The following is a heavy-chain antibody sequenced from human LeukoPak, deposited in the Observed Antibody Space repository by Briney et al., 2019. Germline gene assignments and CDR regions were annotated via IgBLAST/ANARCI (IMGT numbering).Heavy chain of an antibody. D-gene: IGHD5-24*01. J-gene: IGHJ4*02. CDR1: GFTFSSYS. CDR3: ARAMGWLQYFDY. V-gene: IGHV3-21*01. Sequence: PGGSLRLSCAASGFTFSSYSMNWVRQAPGKGLEWVSSISSSSSYIYYADSVKGRFTISRDNAKNSLYLQMNSLRAEDTAVYYCARAMGWLQYFDYWGQGTLVTVSS. CDR2: ISSSSSYI.